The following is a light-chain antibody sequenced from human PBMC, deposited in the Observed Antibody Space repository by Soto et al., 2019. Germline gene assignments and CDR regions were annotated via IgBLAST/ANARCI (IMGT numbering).Light chain of an antibody. J-gene: IGLJ2*01. CDR1: SSNIGAGYD. V-gene: IGLV1-40*01. CDR3: LSFDSSLSVV. Sequence: QSVLTQPPSVSGAPGQRVTISCTGSSSNIGAGYDVHWYQQLPGRAPKLLIYGNTNRPSGVPVRFSGSKSGTSASLAITGLQAEDEADYYCLSFDSSLSVVFGGVTQLTVL. CDR2: GNT.